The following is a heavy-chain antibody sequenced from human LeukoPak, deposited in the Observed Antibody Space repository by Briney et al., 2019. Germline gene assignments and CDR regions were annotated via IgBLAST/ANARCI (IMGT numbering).Heavy chain of an antibody. Sequence: GGSLRLSCAASGFTFSSYAMHWVRQAPGKGLEWVAVISYDGSNKYCADSVKGRFTISRDNSKNTLYLQMNSLRAEDTAVYYCARPSGYGVVLSHYYYMDVWGKGTTVAVSS. V-gene: IGHV3-30*04. CDR1: GFTFSSYA. D-gene: IGHD3-22*01. CDR3: ARPSGYGVVLSHYYYMDV. CDR2: ISYDGSNK. J-gene: IGHJ6*03.